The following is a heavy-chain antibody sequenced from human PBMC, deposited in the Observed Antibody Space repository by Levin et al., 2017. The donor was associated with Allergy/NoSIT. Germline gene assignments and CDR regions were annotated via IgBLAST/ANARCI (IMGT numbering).Heavy chain of an antibody. CDR2: IYNSGSGRT. CDR1: GGSISSYY. Sequence: PSQTLSLTCTVSGGSISSYYWSWIRQPPGKGLEWFGYIYNSGSGRTKYNPSLKSRGTISVHASMNQVSLKLISVTAADTAVYYCVRQAQNDYRDDWYFDLWGRGTLVTVSS. D-gene: IGHD4-11*01. V-gene: IGHV4-59*08. J-gene: IGHJ2*01. CDR3: VRQAQNDYRDDWYFDL.